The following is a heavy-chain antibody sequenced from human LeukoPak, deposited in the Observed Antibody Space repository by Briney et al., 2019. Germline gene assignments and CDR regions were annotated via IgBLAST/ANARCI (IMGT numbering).Heavy chain of an antibody. CDR2: IIPILGIA. CDR1: GGTFSSYA. D-gene: IGHD2-21*02. CDR3: AGGRIQGGGPAYCGGDCYPPDY. Sequence: SVKVSCKASGGTFSSYAISWVRQAPGQGLEWMGRIIPILGIANYAQTFQGRVTITADKSTSTAYMELSSLRSEDTAVYYCAGGRIQGGGPAYCGGDCYPPDYWGQGTLVTVSS. J-gene: IGHJ4*02. V-gene: IGHV1-69*04.